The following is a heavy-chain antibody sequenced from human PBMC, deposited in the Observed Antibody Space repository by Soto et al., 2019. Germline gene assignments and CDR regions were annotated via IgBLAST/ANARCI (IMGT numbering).Heavy chain of an antibody. V-gene: IGHV3-30-3*01. CDR2: ISYDGSNK. CDR3: ARASGLVVGGVGGDGMDV. D-gene: IGHD2-8*02. J-gene: IGHJ6*02. CDR1: GFTFSSYA. Sequence: QVQLVESGGGVVQPGRSLRLSCAASGFTFSSYAMHWVRQAPGKGLEWVAVISYDGSNKYYADSVKGRFTISRDNSKNTRYLQMNSLRAEDTAVYYCARASGLVVGGVGGDGMDVWGQGTTVTVSS.